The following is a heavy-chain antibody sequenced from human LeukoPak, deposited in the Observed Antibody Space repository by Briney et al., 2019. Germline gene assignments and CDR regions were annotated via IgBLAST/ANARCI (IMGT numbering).Heavy chain of an antibody. CDR3: ARAIRRATVETLNWFDP. D-gene: IGHD4-23*01. J-gene: IGHJ5*02. Sequence: ASVKVSCKASGSTFTSYDINWVRQATGQGPEWMGWMNSNSDNTGYAQKFQGRITMTRNTAISTVYMELSSLSFEDTAVYYCARAIRRATVETLNWFDPWGQGTLVTVSS. CDR1: GSTFTSYD. CDR2: MNSNSDNT. V-gene: IGHV1-8*01.